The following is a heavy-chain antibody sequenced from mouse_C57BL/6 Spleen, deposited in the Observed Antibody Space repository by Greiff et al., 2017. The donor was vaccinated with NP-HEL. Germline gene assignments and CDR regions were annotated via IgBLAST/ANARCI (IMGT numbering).Heavy chain of an antibody. V-gene: IGHV1-52*01. J-gene: IGHJ3*01. CDR3: ARDYDGSEAWFAY. CDR2: IDPSDSET. Sequence: QVQLQQPGAELVRPGSSVKLSCKASGYTFTSYWMHWVKQRPIQGLEWIGNIDPSDSETHYNQKFKDKATLTVDKSSSTAYMQLSSLTSEDSAVYYCARDYDGSEAWFAYWGQGTLVTVSA. D-gene: IGHD1-1*01. CDR1: GYTFTSYW.